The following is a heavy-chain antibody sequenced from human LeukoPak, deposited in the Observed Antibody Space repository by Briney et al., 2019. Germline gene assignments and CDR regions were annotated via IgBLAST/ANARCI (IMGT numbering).Heavy chain of an antibody. CDR1: GGTFISYA. CDR3: ARTLADFWSGYPLYYYYMDV. J-gene: IGHJ6*03. D-gene: IGHD3-3*01. CDR2: IIPIFGTA. Sequence: ASVKVSCKASGGTFISYAISWVRQAPGQGLEWMGGIIPIFGTANYAQKFQGRVTITTDESTSTAYMELSSLRSEDTAVYYCARTLADFWSGYPLYYYYMDVWGKGTTVTVSS. V-gene: IGHV1-69*05.